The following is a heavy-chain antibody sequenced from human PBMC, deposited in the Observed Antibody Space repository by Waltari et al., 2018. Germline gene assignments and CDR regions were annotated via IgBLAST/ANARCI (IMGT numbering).Heavy chain of an antibody. CDR1: GYTFTGYY. Sequence: QVQLVQSGAEVKKPGASVKVSCKASGYTFTGYYMHWVRQAPGQGLEWMGRSNPNSGGTNYAQKFQGRGTMTRDTSISTAYMELSRLRSDDTAVYYCAREDSSSSSFDYWGQGTLVTVSS. V-gene: IGHV1-2*06. J-gene: IGHJ4*02. D-gene: IGHD6-6*01. CDR2: SNPNSGGT. CDR3: AREDSSSSSFDY.